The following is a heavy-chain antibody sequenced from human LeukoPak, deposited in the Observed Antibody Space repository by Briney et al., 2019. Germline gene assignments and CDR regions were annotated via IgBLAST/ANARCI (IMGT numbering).Heavy chain of an antibody. CDR2: ISAYNGNT. V-gene: IGHV1-18*01. CDR1: GYTFTSYG. J-gene: IGHJ4*02. Sequence: ASVKVSCKASGYTFTSYGISWVRQAPGQGLEWMGWISAYNGNTNYAQKHQGRVTMTTDTSTSTAYMELRSLRSDDTAVYYCARREAVLRYFDWLSRHEYYFDYWGQGTLVTVSS. CDR3: ARREAVLRYFDWLSRHEYYFDY. D-gene: IGHD3-9*01.